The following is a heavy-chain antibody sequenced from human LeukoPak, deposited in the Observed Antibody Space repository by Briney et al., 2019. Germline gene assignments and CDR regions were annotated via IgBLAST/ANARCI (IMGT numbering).Heavy chain of an antibody. D-gene: IGHD3-10*01. CDR1: GGSISRGGDY. Sequence: SQTLSLTCTVSGGSISRGGDYWSWIRQLPGKGLEWIGYIYHSGSTYYNPSLKSRVTISIDMSKRHFSLTLSSVTAADTAVYYCARTRRHYYGSGKNLTPWPAGLDAWGQGTTVIVS. CDR3: ARTRRHYYGSGKNLTPWPAGLDA. J-gene: IGHJ6*02. V-gene: IGHV4-31*02. CDR2: IYHSGST.